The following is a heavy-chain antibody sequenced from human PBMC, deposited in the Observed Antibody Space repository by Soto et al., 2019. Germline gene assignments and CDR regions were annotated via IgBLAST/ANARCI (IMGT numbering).Heavy chain of an antibody. Sequence: GGALRLSCVASGFTFSDYNMNWVRQAPGKGLEWVSYISRIYGIIQYADSVKGRFTISADNAKNSLYLQMDGLRAEDTAVYFCARDHDYAFDYWGQGTLVTVSS. CDR2: ISRIYGII. CDR1: GFTFSDYN. V-gene: IGHV3-48*01. J-gene: IGHJ4*02. D-gene: IGHD2-2*01. CDR3: ARDHDYAFDY.